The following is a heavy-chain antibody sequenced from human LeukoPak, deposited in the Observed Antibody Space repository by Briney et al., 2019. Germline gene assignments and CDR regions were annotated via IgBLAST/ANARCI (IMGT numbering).Heavy chain of an antibody. CDR2: ISGSGGST. Sequence: PGGSLRLSCAASGFTLSSYAMSWVRQAPGKGLEWVSAISGSGGSTYYADSVKGRFTISRDNSKNTLYLQMNSLRAEDTAVYYCAKVGILTGYYIPFFDYWGQGTLVTVSS. CDR3: AKVGILTGYYIPFFDY. V-gene: IGHV3-23*01. D-gene: IGHD3-9*01. CDR1: GFTLSSYA. J-gene: IGHJ4*02.